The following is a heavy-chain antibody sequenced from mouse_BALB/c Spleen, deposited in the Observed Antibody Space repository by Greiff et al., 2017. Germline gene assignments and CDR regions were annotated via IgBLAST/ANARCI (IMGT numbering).Heavy chain of an antibody. CDR2: ISSGGST. CDR3: AREGGGYHYAMDY. Sequence: EVHLVESGGGLVKPGGSLKLSCAASGFTFSSYAMSWVRQTPEKRLEWVASISSGGSTYYPDSVKGRFTISRDNARNILYLQMSSLRSEDTAMYYCAREGGGYHYAMDYWGQGTSVTVAS. CDR1: GFTFSSYA. J-gene: IGHJ4*01. D-gene: IGHD2-2*01. V-gene: IGHV5-6-5*01.